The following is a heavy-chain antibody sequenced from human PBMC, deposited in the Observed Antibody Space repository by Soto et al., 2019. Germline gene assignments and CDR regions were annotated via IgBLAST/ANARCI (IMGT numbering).Heavy chain of an antibody. J-gene: IGHJ4*02. D-gene: IGHD4-17*01. CDR3: AMTVIAPSPYLDH. CDR2: IYTTGAT. Sequence: QVQLQESGPGLVKPSETLSLTCSVSGDSISRKYWSWLRQPAGGGLEWIGRIYTTGATNYNSSLKSRVSVSVDTSKNQFSLRLTSVTAADTAVYFCAMTVIAPSPYLDHWGQGLLVTVSS. CDR1: GDSISRKY. V-gene: IGHV4-4*07.